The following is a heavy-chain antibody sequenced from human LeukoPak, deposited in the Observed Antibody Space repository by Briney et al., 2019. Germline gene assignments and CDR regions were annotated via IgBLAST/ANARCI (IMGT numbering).Heavy chain of an antibody. D-gene: IGHD4-17*01. CDR1: GYTFTGYY. J-gene: IGHJ4*02. CDR3: ARVRYYGDYYFDY. CDR2: INPNSGGT. Sequence: ASGKVSCKASGYTFTGYYMHWVRQAPGQGLEWMGWINPNSGGTNYAQKFQGRVTMTRDTSISTAYMELSRLRSDDTAVYYCARVRYYGDYYFDYWGQGTLVTVSS. V-gene: IGHV1-2*02.